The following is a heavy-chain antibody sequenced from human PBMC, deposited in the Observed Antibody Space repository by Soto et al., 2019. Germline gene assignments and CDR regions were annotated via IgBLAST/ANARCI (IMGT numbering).Heavy chain of an antibody. V-gene: IGHV3-21*01. CDR1: GFSFSSYS. CDR2: ISSSASHI. CDR3: ARGYTGYCSGGTCYWFDP. D-gene: IGHD2-15*01. Sequence: EVQLVESGGGLVKPWGSLRLSCAASGFSFSSYSINWVRQAPGKGLEWVSSISSSASHINYADSVKGRFTISRDNAKKSLYLQMNSLRAEDTAVYYCARGYTGYCSGGTCYWFDPWGQGTLVTVS. J-gene: IGHJ5*02.